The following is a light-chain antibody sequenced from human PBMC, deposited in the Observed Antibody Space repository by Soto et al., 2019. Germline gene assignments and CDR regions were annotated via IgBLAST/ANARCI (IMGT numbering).Light chain of an antibody. CDR2: GAS. CDR3: QQYAISWT. CDR1: QSVSSSY. J-gene: IGKJ1*01. Sequence: EIVLTQSPGNLSLSPGERATLSCRASQSVSSSYLAWYQHKPGQAPRLLIYGASSRATGIPDRFSGRGSGTDFTLTISRLETEDFAVYYCQQYAISWTFGQGNKVEIK. V-gene: IGKV3-20*01.